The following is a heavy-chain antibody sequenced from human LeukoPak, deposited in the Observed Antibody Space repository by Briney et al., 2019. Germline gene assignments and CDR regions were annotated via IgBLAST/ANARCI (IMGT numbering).Heavy chain of an antibody. V-gene: IGHV3-20*04. CDR3: AREGSNGGCSYGYSI. CDR1: GFTFDDYG. J-gene: IGHJ4*02. D-gene: IGHD5-18*01. CDR2: INWNGGST. Sequence: GGSLRLSCAASGFTFDDYGMSWVRQAPGKGLEWVSGINWNGGSTGYADSVKGRFTISRDNAKNSLYLQMNSLRAEDTAVYYCAREGSNGGCSYGYSIWGQGTLVTVSS.